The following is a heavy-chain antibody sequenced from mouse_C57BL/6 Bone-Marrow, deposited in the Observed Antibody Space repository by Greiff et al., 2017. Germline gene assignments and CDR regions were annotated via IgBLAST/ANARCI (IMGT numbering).Heavy chain of an antibody. CDR1: GYSITSGYY. CDR2: ISYDGSN. CDR3: ARDNGSSVFDY. D-gene: IGHD1-1*01. V-gene: IGHV3-6*01. Sequence: EVKLQESGPGLVKPSQSLSLTCSVTGYSITSGYYWNWIRQFPGNKLEWMGYISYDGSNNYNPSLKNRISITRDPSKNQFFLKLNSVTTEDTATXYCARDNGSSVFDYWGQGTTLTVSS. J-gene: IGHJ2*01.